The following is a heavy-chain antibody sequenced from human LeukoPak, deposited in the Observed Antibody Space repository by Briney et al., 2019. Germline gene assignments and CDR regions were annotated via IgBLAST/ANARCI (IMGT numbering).Heavy chain of an antibody. Sequence: GGSLRLSCATSGFPFSSSGMSWVRQAPGKGLEWVSAISGSGGSTYYADSVKGRFTISRDNSKNTLYLQMNSLRAEDTAVYYCAKTSATPYDFDYWGQGTLVTVSS. CDR2: ISGSGGST. J-gene: IGHJ4*02. CDR3: AKTSATPYDFDY. CDR1: GFPFSSSG. V-gene: IGHV3-23*01. D-gene: IGHD1-26*01.